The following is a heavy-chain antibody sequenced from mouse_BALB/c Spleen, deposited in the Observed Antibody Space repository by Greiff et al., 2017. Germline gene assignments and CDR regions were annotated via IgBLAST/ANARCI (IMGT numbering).Heavy chain of an antibody. CDR3: SVGDYDGFAY. J-gene: IGHJ3*01. CDR2: IDPENGDN. V-gene: IGHV14-4*02. CDR1: GFNFNDYY. Sequence: VQLMESGAGLVRPGASLKFSCTASGFNFNDYYMHWVKQTPEQGLEWIGCIDPENGDNEYAPKFQGQATMTADTSTNTDYLQLSSLTSEDTAVYCGSVGDYDGFAYWGQGTLVTVSA. D-gene: IGHD2-4*01.